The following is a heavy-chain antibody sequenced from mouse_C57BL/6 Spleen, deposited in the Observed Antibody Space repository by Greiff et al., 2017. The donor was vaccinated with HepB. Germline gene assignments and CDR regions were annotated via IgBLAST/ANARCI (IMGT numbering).Heavy chain of an antibody. V-gene: IGHV1-26*01. CDR1: GYTFTDYY. J-gene: IGHJ2*01. Sequence: EVQLQQSGPELVKPGASVKISCKASGYTFTDYYMNWVKQSHGKSLEWIGDINPNNGGTSYNQKFKGKATLTVDKSSSTAYMELRSLTSEDSAVYYCARNPYYYGFDYWGQGTTLTVSS. CDR2: INPNNGGT. CDR3: ARNPYYYGFDY. D-gene: IGHD1-1*01.